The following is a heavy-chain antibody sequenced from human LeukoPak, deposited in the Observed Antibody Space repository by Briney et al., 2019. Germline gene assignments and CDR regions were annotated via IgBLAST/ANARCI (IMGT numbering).Heavy chain of an antibody. CDR2: IEQSGST. CDR1: GGSLSGYH. CDR3: ARSLPIAASVF. V-gene: IGHV4-34*01. D-gene: IGHD6-13*01. J-gene: IGHJ4*02. Sequence: SETLSLTCSVSGGSLSGYHWSWIRQSPGQGLEWIGEIEQSGSTKNNPSLKSRVTMSRDTSKNQFSLKLRSLTAADTAVYYCARSLPIAASVFWGQGTLVTVSS.